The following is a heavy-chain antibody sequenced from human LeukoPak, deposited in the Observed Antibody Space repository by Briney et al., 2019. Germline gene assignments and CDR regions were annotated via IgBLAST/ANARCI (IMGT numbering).Heavy chain of an antibody. Sequence: GGSLRLSCAASGFTFSSYDMHWVRQATGKGLEWVSAIGTAGDTYYPGSVKGRFTISRENAKNSLYLQMNSLRAGDTAVYYCARENSQTAFDIWGQGTMVTVSS. V-gene: IGHV3-13*01. CDR3: ARENSQTAFDI. CDR2: IGTAGDT. J-gene: IGHJ3*02. CDR1: GFTFSSYD.